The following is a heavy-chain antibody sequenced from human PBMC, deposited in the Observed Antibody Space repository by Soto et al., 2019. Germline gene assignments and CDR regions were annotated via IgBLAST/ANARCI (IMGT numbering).Heavy chain of an antibody. Sequence: VRLVQSGAEMKKPGSSVKVSCKASGGTFSNFAISWVRQAPGQGLEWLGAIIPVYSTPKYEPKFQGRVTISADESTSTAYMELSSLRSEDTAVYYCAKDDNSGFFIGYYGLDVWCPGTTVTVSS. CDR1: GGTFSNFA. D-gene: IGHD6-19*01. CDR3: AKDDNSGFFIGYYGLDV. V-gene: IGHV1-69*01. J-gene: IGHJ6*02. CDR2: IIPVYSTP.